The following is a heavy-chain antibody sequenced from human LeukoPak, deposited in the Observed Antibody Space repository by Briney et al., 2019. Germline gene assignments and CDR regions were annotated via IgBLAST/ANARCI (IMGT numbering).Heavy chain of an antibody. CDR2: IYSGGST. J-gene: IGHJ4*02. CDR3: ARAFPDSYGHG. V-gene: IGHV3-66*01. CDR1: GFTFSSYA. Sequence: TGGSLRLSCAASGFTFSSYAMSWVRQAPGKGLEWVSVIYSGGSTYYADSVKGRFTISRDNSKNTLYLQMNSLRAEDTAVYYCARAFPDSYGHGWGQGTLVTVSS. D-gene: IGHD5-18*01.